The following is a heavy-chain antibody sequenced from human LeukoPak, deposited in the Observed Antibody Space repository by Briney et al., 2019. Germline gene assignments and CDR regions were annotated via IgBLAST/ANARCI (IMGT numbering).Heavy chain of an antibody. CDR3: ARVALQPLWFGELRKNNYYYYGMDV. Sequence: PSETLSLTCTVSGGSISSYYWSWIRQPPGKGLEWIGEINHSGSTNYNPSLKSRVTISVDTSKNQFSLKLSSVTAADTAVYYCARVALQPLWFGELRKNNYYYYGMDVWGQGTTVTVSS. CDR1: GGSISSYY. V-gene: IGHV4-34*01. CDR2: INHSGST. D-gene: IGHD3-10*01. J-gene: IGHJ6*02.